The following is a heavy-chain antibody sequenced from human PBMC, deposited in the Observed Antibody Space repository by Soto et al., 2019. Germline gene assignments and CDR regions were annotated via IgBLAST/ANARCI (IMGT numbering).Heavy chain of an antibody. CDR1: GGSISSSSYY. D-gene: IGHD6-13*01. CDR3: ARRGSSRWVPQGTIPDAFDI. J-gene: IGHJ3*02. V-gene: IGHV4-39*01. Sequence: PSETLSLTCTVSGGSISSSSYYWRWIRQPPGKGLEWIGSIYYSGSTYYNPSLKSRVTISVDTSKNQFSLKLSSVTAADTAVYYCARRGSSRWVPQGTIPDAFDIWGQGTMVTVSS. CDR2: IYYSGST.